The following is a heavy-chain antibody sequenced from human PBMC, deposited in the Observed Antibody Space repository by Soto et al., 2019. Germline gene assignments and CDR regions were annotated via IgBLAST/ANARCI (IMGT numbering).Heavy chain of an antibody. D-gene: IGHD2-2*01. J-gene: IGHJ5*02. Sequence: SETLSLTCTVSGGSISSYYWSWIRQSPGKGLEWIGYIYYSGSIKYNPSLKNRVTLSVDTSKNQFSLKLSSVTAADTAVYYCARHLGFCSTTSCLPRFDPWGQGTLVTVSS. CDR2: IYYSGSI. CDR1: GGSISSYY. V-gene: IGHV4-59*08. CDR3: ARHLGFCSTTSCLPRFDP.